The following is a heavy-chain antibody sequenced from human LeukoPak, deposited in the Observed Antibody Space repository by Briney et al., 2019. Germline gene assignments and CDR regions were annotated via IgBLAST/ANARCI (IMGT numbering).Heavy chain of an antibody. V-gene: IGHV3-53*01. Sequence: GGSLRLSCAASGFTVSSNYMSWVRQAPGKGLEWVSVIYSGGSTYYADSVKGRFTISRDNSKSTLYLQMNSLRAEDTAVYYCARGGASNWNDLYFDYWGQGTLVTVSS. D-gene: IGHD1-1*01. CDR2: IYSGGST. CDR3: ARGGASNWNDLYFDY. J-gene: IGHJ4*02. CDR1: GFTVSSNY.